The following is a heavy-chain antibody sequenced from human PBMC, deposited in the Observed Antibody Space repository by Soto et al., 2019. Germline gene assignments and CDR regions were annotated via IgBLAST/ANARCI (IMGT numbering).Heavy chain of an antibody. Sequence: GESLKISCKGSGYSFTSYWIGWVRQMPGKGLEWMGIIYPGDSDTRYSPSFQGQVTISADKSISTAYLQWSSLKASDTAMYYCARHVVVVPADSSYYYYGMDVWGQGTTVTVSS. CDR2: IYPGDSDT. CDR1: GYSFTSYW. D-gene: IGHD2-2*01. CDR3: ARHVVVVPADSSYYYYGMDV. J-gene: IGHJ6*02. V-gene: IGHV5-51*01.